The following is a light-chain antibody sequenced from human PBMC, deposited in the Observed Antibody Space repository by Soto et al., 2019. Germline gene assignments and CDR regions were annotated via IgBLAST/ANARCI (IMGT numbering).Light chain of an antibody. V-gene: IGKV3-20*01. J-gene: IGKJ1*01. CDR3: QQYGSSPQWT. Sequence: EIVLTQSPDTLSLSPGERATLSCRASQSVSSSYLAWYQQKPGQAPRLLIYGASSRATGIPDRFSGSGSGTDFTLTISRLEPEDFAVYYCQQYGSSPQWTFGQGTKVEIK. CDR1: QSVSSSY. CDR2: GAS.